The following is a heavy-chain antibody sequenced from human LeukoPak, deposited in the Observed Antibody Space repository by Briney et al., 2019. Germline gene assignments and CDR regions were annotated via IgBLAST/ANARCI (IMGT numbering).Heavy chain of an antibody. D-gene: IGHD5-12*01. Sequence: GASVKVSCKVSGYTLTELSMHWLRQAPGKGLEWMGGFDPKDGETIYAQKFQGRVTMTTDTSTSTAYMELRSLRSDDTAVYYCARDTITHARYYYYYYMDVWGKGTTVTVSS. V-gene: IGHV1-24*01. J-gene: IGHJ6*03. CDR2: FDPKDGET. CDR3: ARDTITHARYYYYYYMDV. CDR1: GYTLTELS.